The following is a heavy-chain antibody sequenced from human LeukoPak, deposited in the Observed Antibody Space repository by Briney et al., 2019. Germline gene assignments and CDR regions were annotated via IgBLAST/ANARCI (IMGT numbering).Heavy chain of an antibody. D-gene: IGHD1-14*01. CDR3: ARSLGMESYYYYGMDV. CDR2: IYTSGGT. Sequence: PSETLSLTCTVSGGSISSYYWSWIRQPAGKGLEWIGRIYTSGGTNYDPSLKSRVTMSVDTSKNQFSLKLSSVTAADTAVYYCARSLGMESYYYYGMDVWGQGTTVTVSS. CDR1: GGSISSYY. V-gene: IGHV4-4*07. J-gene: IGHJ6*02.